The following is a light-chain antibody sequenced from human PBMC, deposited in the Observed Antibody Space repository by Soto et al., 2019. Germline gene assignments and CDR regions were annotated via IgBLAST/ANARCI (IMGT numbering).Light chain of an antibody. CDR2: DAS. V-gene: IGKV3-15*01. Sequence: EIVMTQSPATLSLSPGERATLSCRASQSVSSNLAWYQQKPGQAPRLLMYDASTRATGIPARFSGGGSGTEVTLTISSLQSEDFALYYCQQYNNWPSYTFGQGTKLEI. CDR1: QSVSSN. CDR3: QQYNNWPSYT. J-gene: IGKJ2*01.